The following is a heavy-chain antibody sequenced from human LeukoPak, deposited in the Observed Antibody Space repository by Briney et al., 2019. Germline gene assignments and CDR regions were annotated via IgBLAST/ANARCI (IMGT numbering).Heavy chain of an antibody. J-gene: IGHJ5*01. D-gene: IGHD4-17*01. CDR3: ARDYGWFDS. CDR2: INQHGDER. Sequence: GGSLRFSCAASGFIFSSYWMSWVRQAPGKGLEWVANINQHGDERYYLDSVKGRFTVSRDNAKNSFYLQMNSLRAEDTAVYYCARDYGWFDSWGQGTLVTVSS. CDR1: GFIFSSYW. V-gene: IGHV3-7*03.